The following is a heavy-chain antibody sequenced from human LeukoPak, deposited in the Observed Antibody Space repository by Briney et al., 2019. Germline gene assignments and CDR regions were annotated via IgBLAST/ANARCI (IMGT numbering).Heavy chain of an antibody. V-gene: IGHV3-30-3*01. D-gene: IGHD4-17*01. CDR2: ITYDGNKK. CDR3: ARGTTVTTLAFDI. J-gene: IGHJ3*02. Sequence: GGSLRLSCAASGFTFSSYAIHWVRQAPGKGLGWVAVITYDGNKKYYADSVKGRFTTSRDNSKNTLDLQMNSLRAEDTAVYYCARGTTVTTLAFDIWGQGTMVAVS. CDR1: GFTFSSYA.